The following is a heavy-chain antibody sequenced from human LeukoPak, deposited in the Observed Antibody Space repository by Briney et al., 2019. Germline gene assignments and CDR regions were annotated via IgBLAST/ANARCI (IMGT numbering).Heavy chain of an antibody. CDR3: ARGLLYSGSFSRNWFDS. J-gene: IGHJ5*01. D-gene: IGHD1-26*01. V-gene: IGHV4-39*01. CDR1: GVSITISSYY. Sequence: SETLSLTCTVSGVSITISSYYWGWIRQPPGKGLEWIGSIYYSGNTYYNPSLKSRVSISIDTSRHQFALKLSSVTAADTAVYYCARGLLYSGSFSRNWFDSWGHGTLVTVSS. CDR2: IYYSGNT.